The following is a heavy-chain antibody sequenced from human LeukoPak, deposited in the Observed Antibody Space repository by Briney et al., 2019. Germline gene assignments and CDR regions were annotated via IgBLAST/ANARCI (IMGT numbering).Heavy chain of an antibody. V-gene: IGHV3-23*01. Sequence: GGSLRLSCAASGFSFSSHGMSWVRQAPGKGLEWVSGIIGGAGGTYYADSVKGRFTISRDNSKNTLYLQMNSLRAEDTAVYYCAKDSGYDFLGADYWGQGTLVTVSS. CDR3: AKDSGYDFLGADY. J-gene: IGHJ4*02. D-gene: IGHD5-12*01. CDR1: GFSFSSHG. CDR2: IIGGAGGT.